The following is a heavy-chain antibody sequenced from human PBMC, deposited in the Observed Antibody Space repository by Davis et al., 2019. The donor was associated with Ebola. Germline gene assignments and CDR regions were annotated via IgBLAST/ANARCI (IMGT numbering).Heavy chain of an antibody. D-gene: IGHD3-3*01. CDR2: IYTRGNT. J-gene: IGHJ4*02. V-gene: IGHV4-4*07. Sequence: MPSETLSLTCTVSGGSISSYFWSWIRQPAGKGLEWIGRIYTRGNTNYNPSLKSRVTMSVDTSKNQFSLKLSSVTAADTAVYYCAREWTPGAIFGMVIIDYWGQGTLVTVSS. CDR3: AREWTPGAIFGMVIIDY. CDR1: GGSISSYF.